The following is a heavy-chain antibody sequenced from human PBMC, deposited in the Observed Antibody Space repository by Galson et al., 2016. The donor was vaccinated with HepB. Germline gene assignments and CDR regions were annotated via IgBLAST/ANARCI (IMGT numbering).Heavy chain of an antibody. J-gene: IGHJ5*01. CDR2: TYLWSNWYI. D-gene: IGHD6-13*01. Sequence: CAFSGDSVSSNSAAWNWIRQSPSRGLEWLGRTYLWSNWYIDYAISVESRITINADTSKNQFSLQLNSVTPEDTAVYYCVRSVSAAGMRNWFDSWGQGTLVTVSS. V-gene: IGHV6-1*01. CDR3: VRSVSAAGMRNWFDS. CDR1: GDSVSSNSAA.